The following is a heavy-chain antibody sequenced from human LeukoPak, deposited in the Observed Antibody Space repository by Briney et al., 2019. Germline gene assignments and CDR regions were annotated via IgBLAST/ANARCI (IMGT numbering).Heavy chain of an antibody. D-gene: IGHD6-19*01. V-gene: IGHV4-34*01. J-gene: IGHJ4*02. CDR3: ARGRSSGWFMGDYFDY. Sequence: SETLSLTCAVYGGSFSGYYWSWIRQPPGNGLEWIGEINHSGSTNYNPSLKSRVTISVDTSKNQFSLKLSSVTAADTAVYYCARGRSSGWFMGDYFDYWGQGTLVTVSS. CDR2: INHSGST. CDR1: GGSFSGYY.